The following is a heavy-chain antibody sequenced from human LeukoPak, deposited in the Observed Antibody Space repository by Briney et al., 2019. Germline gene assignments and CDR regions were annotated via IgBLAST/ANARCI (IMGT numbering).Heavy chain of an antibody. V-gene: IGHV1-46*01. J-gene: IGHJ4*02. D-gene: IGHD5-24*01. CDR3: AREAGEEMATPNGPFDY. CDR2: INPSGGST. Sequence: ASVKVSCKASGYTFTSYYMHWVRQAPGQGLEWMGIINPSGGSTSYAQKFQGRVTMTRDMSTSTVYMELSSLRSEDTAVYYCAREAGEEMATPNGPFDYWGQGTLVTVYS. CDR1: GYTFTSYY.